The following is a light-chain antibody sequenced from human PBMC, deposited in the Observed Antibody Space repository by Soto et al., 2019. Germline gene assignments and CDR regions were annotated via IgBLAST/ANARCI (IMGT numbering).Light chain of an antibody. CDR2: GAS. CDR3: QQYGTSPLT. Sequence: EIVLTQSPGTLSLSPGERATVSCRASQSFTSSYLAWYQQKPGQAPRLLIYGASNRATGIPDRFSGSGSGTDFTLTISRLDPEDFAVYYCQQYGTSPLTFGGGTKVDIK. J-gene: IGKJ4*01. CDR1: QSFTSSY. V-gene: IGKV3-20*01.